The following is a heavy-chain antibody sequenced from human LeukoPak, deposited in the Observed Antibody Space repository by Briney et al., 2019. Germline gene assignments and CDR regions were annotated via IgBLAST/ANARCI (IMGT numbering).Heavy chain of an antibody. V-gene: IGHV4-38-2*02. Sequence: SETLSLTCTVSGYSISSGYHWGWIRPPPGKGLKWIGSIYHSGSTYYNPSLKSRVTISVDTSKNQFSLKLSSVTAADTAVYYCARLLVWDSSGQYWGQGTLVTVSS. CDR3: ARLLVWDSSGQY. CDR2: IYHSGST. J-gene: IGHJ4*02. D-gene: IGHD1-26*01. CDR1: GYSISSGYH.